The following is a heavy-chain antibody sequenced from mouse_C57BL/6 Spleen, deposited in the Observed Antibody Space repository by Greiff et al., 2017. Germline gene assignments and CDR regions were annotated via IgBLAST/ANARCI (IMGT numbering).Heavy chain of an antibody. CDR1: GFTFSSYG. CDR2: ISSGGSYT. V-gene: IGHV5-6*02. D-gene: IGHD4-1*02. CDR3: ARQVNWDGFDY. Sequence: EVMLVESGGDLVKPGGSLKLSCAASGFTFSSYGMSWVRQTPDKRLEWVATISSGGSYTYYPDSVKGRFTISRDNAKNTLYLQMSSLKSEDTAMYYCARQVNWDGFDYWGQGTTLTVSS. J-gene: IGHJ2*01.